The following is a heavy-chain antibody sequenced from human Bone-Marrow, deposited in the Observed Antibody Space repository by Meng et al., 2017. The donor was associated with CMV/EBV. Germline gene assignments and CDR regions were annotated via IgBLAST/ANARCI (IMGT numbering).Heavy chain of an antibody. J-gene: IGHJ4*02. CDR3: SRHPGRRWAAAGAEIDY. CDR1: GGSFSGYY. V-gene: IGHV4-34*01. D-gene: IGHD6-13*01. CDR2: INHSGST. Sequence: SETLSLTCAVYGGSFSGYYWSWIRQPPGKGLEWIGEINHSGSTNYNPSLKSRVTISVDTSKNQFSLKLSSVTAADTVVYYCSRHPGRRWAAAGAEIDYWGQGTLVTVSS.